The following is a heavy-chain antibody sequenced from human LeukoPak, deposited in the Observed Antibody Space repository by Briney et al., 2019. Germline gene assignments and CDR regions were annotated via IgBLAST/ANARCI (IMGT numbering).Heavy chain of an antibody. CDR2: IVPTFGTP. Sequence: SVKVSCKASGGTFSTYAINWVRQAPGQGLEWMGGIVPTFGTPSYAQKFQGRLTITADEPTTTAYMEMSSLTSDDTAFYYCVRTGQQYLLLWYFDDWGQGTLVSVSS. V-gene: IGHV1-69*13. CDR3: VRTGQQYLLLWYFDD. J-gene: IGHJ4*02. D-gene: IGHD2-15*01. CDR1: GGTFSTYA.